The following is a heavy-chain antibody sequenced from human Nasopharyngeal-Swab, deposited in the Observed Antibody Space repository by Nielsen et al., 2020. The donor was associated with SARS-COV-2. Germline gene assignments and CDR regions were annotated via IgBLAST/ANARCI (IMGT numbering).Heavy chain of an antibody. CDR2: INTNTGNP. CDR1: GYTFTSYA. V-gene: IGHV7-4-1*02. CDR3: ARDRLWFGGNWFDP. D-gene: IGHD3-10*01. J-gene: IGHJ5*02. Sequence: ASVKVSCKASGYTFTSYAMNWVRQAPGQGLEWMGWINTNTGNPTYAQGFTGRFVFSLDTSVSTAYLHISSLKAEDTAVYYCARDRLWFGGNWFDPWGQGTLVTVSS.